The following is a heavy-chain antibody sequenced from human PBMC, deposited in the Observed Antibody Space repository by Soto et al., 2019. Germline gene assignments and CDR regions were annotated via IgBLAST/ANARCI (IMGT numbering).Heavy chain of an antibody. CDR2: ISSSGSTI. Sequence: EVQLVESGGGLVQPGGSLRLSCAASGFTFSSYEMNWVRQAPGKGLEWDSYISSSGSTIYYADSVKGRFTISRDNAKNSLYLQMNSLRAEDTAVYYCARELTGTTANWFDPWGQGTLVTVSS. V-gene: IGHV3-48*03. D-gene: IGHD1-7*01. CDR1: GFTFSSYE. CDR3: ARELTGTTANWFDP. J-gene: IGHJ5*02.